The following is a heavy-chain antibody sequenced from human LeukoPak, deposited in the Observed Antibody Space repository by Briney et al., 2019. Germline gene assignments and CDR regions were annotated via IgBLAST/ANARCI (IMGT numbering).Heavy chain of an antibody. J-gene: IGHJ4*02. V-gene: IGHV6-1*01. CDR1: GDSVSSNIAT. D-gene: IGHD6-13*01. CDR3: ARERSSWYYLDY. Sequence: SQTLSLTCVISGDSVSSNIATWNWIRHSPSRGLEWLGRTYYRSQWYYDYPVSVRSRITINPDTSKNQFSLQLSSVTPEDTAVYFCARERSSWYYLDYWGQGMLVTVSS. CDR2: TYYRSQWYY.